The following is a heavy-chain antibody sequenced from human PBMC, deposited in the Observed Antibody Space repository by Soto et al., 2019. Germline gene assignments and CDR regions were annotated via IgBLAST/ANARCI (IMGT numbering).Heavy chain of an antibody. CDR2: IKQDGSEK. Sequence: EVQLVESGGGLVQPGGSLRLSCAASGFTFSSYWMSWVRQAPGKGLEWVANIKQDGSEKYYVDSVKGRFTISRDNAKNSLYLQMNSLRAEDTAVYYCAREGAAVDYYYYGMDVWGQGTTVTVSS. CDR3: AREGAAVDYYYYGMDV. J-gene: IGHJ6*02. V-gene: IGHV3-7*01. CDR1: GFTFSSYW. D-gene: IGHD6-13*01.